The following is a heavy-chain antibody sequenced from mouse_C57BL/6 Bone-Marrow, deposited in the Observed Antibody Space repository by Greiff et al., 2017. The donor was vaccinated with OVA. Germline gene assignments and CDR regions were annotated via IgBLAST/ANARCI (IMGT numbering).Heavy chain of an antibody. CDR2: INPNNGGT. V-gene: IGHV1-22*01. CDR1: GYTFTDYN. CDR3: ARGTPYYGSSYGYFDY. J-gene: IGHJ2*01. D-gene: IGHD1-1*01. Sequence: EVMLVESGPELVKPWASVKMSCKASGYTFTDYNMHWVKQSHGKSLEWIGYINPNNGGTSYNQKFKGKATLTVNKSSSTAYMELRSLTSEDSAVYYCARGTPYYGSSYGYFDYWGQGTTLTVSS.